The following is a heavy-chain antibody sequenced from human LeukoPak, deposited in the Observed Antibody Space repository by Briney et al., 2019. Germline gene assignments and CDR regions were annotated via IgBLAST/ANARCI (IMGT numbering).Heavy chain of an antibody. CDR2: INPNSGGT. CDR3: ARVWARRFGELLFALDAFDI. J-gene: IGHJ3*02. V-gene: IGHV1-2*02. D-gene: IGHD3-10*01. Sequence: ASVKVSCKASGYTFTGYYMHWVRQAPGQGLEWMGWINPNSGGTNYAQKFQGRVTMTRDTSISTAYLELSRLRSDDTAGYYCARVWARRFGELLFALDAFDIWGQGTMVTVSS. CDR1: GYTFTGYY.